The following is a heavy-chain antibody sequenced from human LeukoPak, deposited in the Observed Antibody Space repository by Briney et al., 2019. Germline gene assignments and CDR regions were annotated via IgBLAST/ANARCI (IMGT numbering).Heavy chain of an antibody. CDR1: GFTFSSYW. Sequence: PGGSLRLSCAASGFTFSSYWMSWVRQAPGKGLEWVANIKQDGSEKYYVDSVKGRFTISRDNAKNSLYLQMNSLGAEDTAVYYCAREGPAEVPGFDYWGQGTLVTVSS. CDR2: IKQDGSEK. J-gene: IGHJ4*02. V-gene: IGHV3-7*01. D-gene: IGHD2-2*01. CDR3: AREGPAEVPGFDY.